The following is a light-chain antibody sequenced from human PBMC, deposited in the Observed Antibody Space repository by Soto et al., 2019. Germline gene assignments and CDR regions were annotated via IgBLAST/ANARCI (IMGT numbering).Light chain of an antibody. CDR2: DVS. J-gene: IGLJ2*01. CDR3: SSYTSSSRVV. CDR1: SSDVGGYNY. V-gene: IGLV2-14*01. Sequence: QSVLTQPASVYGSPGQSITISCTGTSSDVGGYNYVSWYQQHPGKAPKLMIYDVSNRPSGVSNRFSGSKSGNTASLTISGLQAEDEADYYCSSYTSSSRVVFGGGTKLTVL.